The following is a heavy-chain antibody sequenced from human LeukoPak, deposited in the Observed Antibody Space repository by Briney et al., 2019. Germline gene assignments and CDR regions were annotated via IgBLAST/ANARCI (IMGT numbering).Heavy chain of an antibody. J-gene: IGHJ5*02. V-gene: IGHV3-74*01. D-gene: IGHD3-9*01. CDR3: VSMTGGNWFDP. CDR1: GFTFSNYW. Sequence: GGSLRLSCAASGFTFSNYWMHWVRQAPGKGLVWVSRIKTDGSSTFYADSVKGRFTISRDNSKNTLYLQMDSLRAEDTAVYYCVSMTGGNWFDPWGQGTLVTVSS. CDR2: IKTDGSST.